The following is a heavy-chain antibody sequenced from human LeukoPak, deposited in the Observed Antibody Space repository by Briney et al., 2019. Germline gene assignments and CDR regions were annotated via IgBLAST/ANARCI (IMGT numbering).Heavy chain of an antibody. Sequence: ASVKVSCKASGYTFTKYGITWVRQAPGQGLEWMGWISTYNGNTNYAQKLQGRVTMTTDTSTSTVYMELSSLRSEDTAVYYCARAPMIVVVIPPDYWGQGTLVTVSS. CDR2: ISTYNGNT. V-gene: IGHV1-18*01. CDR1: GYTFTKYG. D-gene: IGHD3-22*01. CDR3: ARAPMIVVVIPPDY. J-gene: IGHJ4*02.